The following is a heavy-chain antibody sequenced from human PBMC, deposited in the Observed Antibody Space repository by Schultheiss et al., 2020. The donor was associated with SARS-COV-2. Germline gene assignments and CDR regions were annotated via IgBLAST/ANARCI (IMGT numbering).Heavy chain of an antibody. CDR2: ISGSGGNT. V-gene: IGHV3-23*01. D-gene: IGHD3-22*01. CDR3: AKGHYNDRSGYVGMDV. Sequence: GESLKISCAASGFTFGNYAMTWLRQAPGKGLEWVSTISGSGGNTYYADSVKGRFTISRDNAKNTLFLQMNSLRAEDTAVYYCAKGHYNDRSGYVGMDVWGQGTTVTVSS. CDR1: GFTFGNYA. J-gene: IGHJ6*02.